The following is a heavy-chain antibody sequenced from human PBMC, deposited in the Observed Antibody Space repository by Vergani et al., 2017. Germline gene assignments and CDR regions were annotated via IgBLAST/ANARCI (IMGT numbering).Heavy chain of an antibody. V-gene: IGHV4-59*01. CDR2: IYYSGST. D-gene: IGHD2-21*02. J-gene: IGHJ3*02. CDR1: GDSISSYY. Sequence: QLQLQESGSGLVKPSQTLSLTCAVSGDSISSYYWSWIRQPPGKGLEWIGYIYYSGSTNYNPSLKSRVTISVDTSKNQFSLKLSSVTAADTAVYYCARIPYCGGDCYSDAFDIWGQGTMVTVSS. CDR3: ARIPYCGGDCYSDAFDI.